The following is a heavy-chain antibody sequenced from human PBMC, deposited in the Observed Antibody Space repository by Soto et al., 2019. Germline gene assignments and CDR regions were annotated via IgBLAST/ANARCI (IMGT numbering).Heavy chain of an antibody. Sequence: SETLSLTCTVSGGSFRGYYWGWVRQPPGKGLEWIGEINHSGSSNYHPSLKSRVTISVATSKNQFSLTVNSVTPADTAVYYCARGEITLLGGMDVWGQGTTVTVSS. D-gene: IGHD3-10*01. V-gene: IGHV4-34*01. CDR3: ARGEITLLGGMDV. J-gene: IGHJ6*02. CDR1: GGSFRGYY. CDR2: INHSGSS.